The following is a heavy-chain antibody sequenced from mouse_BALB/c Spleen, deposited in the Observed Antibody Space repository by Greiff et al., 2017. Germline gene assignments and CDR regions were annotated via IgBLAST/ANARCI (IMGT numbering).Heavy chain of an antibody. CDR2: IYPGNSDT. D-gene: IGHD2-14*01. J-gene: IGHJ2*01. CDR3: SLYRYDVGPFDY. Sequence: EVQLQQSGTVLARPGASVKMSCKASGYTFTSYWMHWVKQRPGQGLEWIGAIYPGNSDTSYNQKFKGKAKLTAVTSTSTAYMELSSLTNEDSAVYYCSLYRYDVGPFDYWGQGTTLTVSS. CDR1: GYTFTSYW. V-gene: IGHV1-5*01.